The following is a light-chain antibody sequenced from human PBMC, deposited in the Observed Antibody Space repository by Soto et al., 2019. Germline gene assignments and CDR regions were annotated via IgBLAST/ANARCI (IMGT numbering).Light chain of an antibody. CDR3: QQRSNWPIT. J-gene: IGKJ1*01. Sequence: EIVMTQSPATLSVSPGERATLSCRASQSVSDNLAWYQQKPGQAPRLLIYGASTRATGIPARFSGSGSGTEFTLTISSLEPEDFSVYYCQQRSNWPITFGQGTKVDIK. CDR1: QSVSDN. V-gene: IGKV3-15*01. CDR2: GAS.